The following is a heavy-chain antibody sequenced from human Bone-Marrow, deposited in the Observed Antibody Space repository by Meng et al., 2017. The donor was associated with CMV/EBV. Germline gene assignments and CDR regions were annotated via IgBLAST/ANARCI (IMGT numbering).Heavy chain of an antibody. J-gene: IGHJ4*02. V-gene: IGHV3-30*19. CDR1: GFTFSSYG. CDR3: ARDPLIDYYASGSYTFDY. Sequence: GESLKISCAASGFTFSSYGMHWVRQAPGKGLEWVALISYDESNKYYADSVKGRFTISRDNSKNMLYLQMNSLRAEDTAVFYCARDPLIDYYASGSYTFDYWGQGTLVTVSS. CDR2: ISYDESNK. D-gene: IGHD3-10*01.